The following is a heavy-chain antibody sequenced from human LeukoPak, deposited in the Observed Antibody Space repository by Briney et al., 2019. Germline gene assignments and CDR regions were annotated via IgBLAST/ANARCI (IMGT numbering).Heavy chain of an antibody. V-gene: IGHV3-30*18. CDR3: AKASSSSWDGSFDY. D-gene: IGHD6-13*01. CDR1: GFTFSTYG. Sequence: GGSLRLSCAASGFTFSTYGMHWVRQAPGKGLEWVAAISYDGSDKYYADSVKGRFTISRDNSKNTLSLQMNSLRAEDTAVYYCAKASSSSWDGSFDYWGQGTLVTVSS. CDR2: ISYDGSDK. J-gene: IGHJ4*02.